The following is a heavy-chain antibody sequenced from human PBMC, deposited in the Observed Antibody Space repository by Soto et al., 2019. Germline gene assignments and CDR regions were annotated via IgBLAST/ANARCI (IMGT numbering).Heavy chain of an antibody. V-gene: IGHV4-39*01. CDR3: ARHPSSGWVNDAFDI. D-gene: IGHD6-19*01. CDR2: IYYSGST. CDR1: GGSISSSSYY. Sequence: QLQLQESGPGLVKPSETLSLTCTVSGGSISSSSYYWGWIRQPPGKGLEWIGSIYYSGSTYYNPSLKSRVTISVDTSKTQFSLKLSSVTAADTAVYYCARHPSSGWVNDAFDIWGQGTMVTVSS. J-gene: IGHJ3*02.